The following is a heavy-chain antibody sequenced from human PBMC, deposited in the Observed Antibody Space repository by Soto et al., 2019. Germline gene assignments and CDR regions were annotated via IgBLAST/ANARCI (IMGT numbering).Heavy chain of an antibody. CDR2: IFYTGST. CDR3: AREFSNSPEAFDS. J-gene: IGHJ4*02. CDR1: GGSVNSDNYY. Sequence: SETLSLTCTVSGGSVNSDNYYWSWIRQPPGRGLEWIGYIFYTGSTDYNPSLKSRVTISIDTSRNQFSLKLSSVTAADTAVYYCAREFSNSPEAFDSWGQGSLVTVSS. V-gene: IGHV4-61*01. D-gene: IGHD6-6*01.